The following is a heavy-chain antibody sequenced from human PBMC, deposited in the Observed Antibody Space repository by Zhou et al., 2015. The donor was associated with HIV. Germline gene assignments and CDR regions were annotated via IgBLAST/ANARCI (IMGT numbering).Heavy chain of an antibody. V-gene: IGHV1-69*01. Sequence: QVQLVQSGAEVKKPGSSVKVSCKASGGTFSSYAISWVRQAPGQGLEWMGGIIPIFGTANYAQKFQGRVTITADESTSTAYMELSSLRSEDTAVYYCARSPRNYYDSSAPTWGLDYYYGMDVWGQGTTVTVSS. CDR2: IIPIFGTA. D-gene: IGHD3-22*01. J-gene: IGHJ6*02. CDR3: ARSPRNYYDSSAPTWGLDYYYGMDV. CDR1: GGTFSSYA.